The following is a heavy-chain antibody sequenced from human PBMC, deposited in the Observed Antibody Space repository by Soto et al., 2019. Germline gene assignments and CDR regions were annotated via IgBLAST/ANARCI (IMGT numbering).Heavy chain of an antibody. CDR3: ARDTRSGFHAYYYGMDV. CDR2: IYSGGST. D-gene: IGHD3-3*01. J-gene: IGHJ6*02. Sequence: GGSLRLSCAASGFTVSSNYMSWVRQAPGKGLEWVSVIYSGGSTYYADSVKGRFTISRDNSKNTRYLQMNSLRAEDTAVYYCARDTRSGFHAYYYGMDVWGQGTTVTVSS. V-gene: IGHV3-53*01. CDR1: GFTVSSNY.